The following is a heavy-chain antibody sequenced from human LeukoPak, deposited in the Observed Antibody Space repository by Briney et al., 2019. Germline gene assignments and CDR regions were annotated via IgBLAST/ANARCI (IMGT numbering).Heavy chain of an antibody. D-gene: IGHD3-22*01. Sequence: PGGSLRLSCAASGFTFSSYGMSWVRQAPGKGLEWVSAISGSGGSTYYADSVKGRFTISRDNSKNTLYLQMNSLRAEDTAVYYCVSSYDSSGYYPYYFDYWGQGTLVTVSS. V-gene: IGHV3-23*01. CDR2: ISGSGGST. CDR3: VSSYDSSGYYPYYFDY. J-gene: IGHJ4*02. CDR1: GFTFSSYG.